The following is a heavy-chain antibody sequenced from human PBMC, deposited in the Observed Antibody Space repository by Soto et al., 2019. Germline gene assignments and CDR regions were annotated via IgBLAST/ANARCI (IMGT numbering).Heavy chain of an antibody. CDR1: GYTFTSYG. CDR3: ARDAAVGLFDY. J-gene: IGHJ4*02. Sequence: SVKVSCKASGYTFTSYGISWVRQAPGQGLEWMGWISANNGNTKYAQKFQGRVTMTTDTSTSTAYMELRSLRSDDTAVYYCARDAAVGLFDYWGQGTLVTVSS. V-gene: IGHV1-18*01. D-gene: IGHD1-26*01. CDR2: ISANNGNT.